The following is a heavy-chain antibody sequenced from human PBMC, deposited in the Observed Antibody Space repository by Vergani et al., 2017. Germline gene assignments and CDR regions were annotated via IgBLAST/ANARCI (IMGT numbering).Heavy chain of an antibody. D-gene: IGHD5-18*01. V-gene: IGHV5-51*01. CDR3: ARQGQLWLRVDYFDY. Sequence: EVQLVQSGAEVKKPGESLKISCKGSGYSFTSYWIGWVRPMPGKGLEWMGIIYPGDSDTRSSPSFQGQVTISADKSISTAYLQWSSLKASDTAMYYCARQGQLWLRVDYFDYWGQGTLVTVSS. CDR1: GYSFTSYW. J-gene: IGHJ4*02. CDR2: IYPGDSDT.